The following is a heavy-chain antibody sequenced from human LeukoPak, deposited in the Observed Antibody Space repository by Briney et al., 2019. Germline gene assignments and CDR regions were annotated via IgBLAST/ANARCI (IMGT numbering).Heavy chain of an antibody. D-gene: IGHD2-15*01. CDR2: IYYSGST. CDR1: GGSISSSSYY. Sequence: SETLSPTRTVSGGSISSSSYYWGWIRQPPGKGLEWIGSIYYSGSTYYNPSLKSRVTISVDTSKNQFSLKLSSVTAADTAVYYCARGDTRTLDCSGGRCYSFSPGTIDYWGQGTLVTVSS. J-gene: IGHJ4*02. CDR3: ARGDTRTLDCSGGRCYSFSPGTIDY. V-gene: IGHV4-39*07.